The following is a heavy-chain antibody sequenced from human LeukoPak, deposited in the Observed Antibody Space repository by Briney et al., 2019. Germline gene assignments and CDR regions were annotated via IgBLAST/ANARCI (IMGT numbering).Heavy chain of an antibody. CDR1: GFTFSSYG. V-gene: IGHV3-23*01. CDR2: ISGSGGST. CDR3: ANPQGDLDY. Sequence: QPGGSLRLSCAASGFTFSSYGMHWVRQAPGKGLEWVSAISGSGGSTYYADSVKGRFTISRDNSKNTLYLQMNSLRAEDTAVYYCANPQGDLDYWGQGTLVTVSS. D-gene: IGHD3-16*01. J-gene: IGHJ4*02.